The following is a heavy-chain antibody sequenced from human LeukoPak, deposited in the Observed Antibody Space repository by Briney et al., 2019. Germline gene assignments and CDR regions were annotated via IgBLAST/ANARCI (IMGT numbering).Heavy chain of an antibody. D-gene: IGHD4-17*01. V-gene: IGHV1-8*02. CDR1: GYTFTTYD. J-gene: IGHJ4*02. CDR3: ARVLSGDYDRYYFDY. CDR2: MNPITGNT. Sequence: ASVKVSCKASGYTFTTYDINWVRQATGQGLEWMGWMNPITGNTGYAERFQGRVSITRNTPLNTAYMELSSLGSEDTAVYYCARVLSGDYDRYYFDYWGQGTLVTVSS.